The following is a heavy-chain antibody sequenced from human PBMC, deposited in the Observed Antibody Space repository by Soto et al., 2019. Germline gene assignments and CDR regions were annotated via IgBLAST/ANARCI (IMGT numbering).Heavy chain of an antibody. V-gene: IGHV3-7*01. D-gene: IGHD6-6*01. CDR3: AREWGDSSSSSFDY. Sequence: GGSLRLSCAASGFTFSSYWMSWVRQAPGKGLEWVANIKQDGSEKYYVDSVKGRFTISRDNAKNSLYLQMNSLRAEDTAVYYCAREWGDSSSSSFDYWGQGTLVTVSS. CDR1: GFTFSSYW. J-gene: IGHJ4*02. CDR2: IKQDGSEK.